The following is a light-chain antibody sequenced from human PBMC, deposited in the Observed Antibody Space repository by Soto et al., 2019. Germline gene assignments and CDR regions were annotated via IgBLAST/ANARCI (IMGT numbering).Light chain of an antibody. CDR2: ATS. J-gene: IGKJ3*01. V-gene: IGKV1-9*01. Sequence: DIQLTQSPSFLSASVGDRVTITCRASQGSSSYLACYQQKPGKAPKLLIYATSTLQSGVPSRFSGSGSGTEFTLTISSLQPEDFATYYCQQLNSYRFTFGPGT. CDR1: QGSSSY. CDR3: QQLNSYRFT.